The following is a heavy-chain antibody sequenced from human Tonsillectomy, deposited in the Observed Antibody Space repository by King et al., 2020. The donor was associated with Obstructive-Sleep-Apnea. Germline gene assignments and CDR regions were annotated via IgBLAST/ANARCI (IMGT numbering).Heavy chain of an antibody. CDR3: ARETFTMVRGVTTKTFDY. CDR1: GFTFSSYS. V-gene: IGHV3-21*01. CDR2: ISSSSSYI. J-gene: IGHJ4*02. D-gene: IGHD3-10*01. Sequence: VQLVESGGGLVKPGGSLRLSCAASGFTFSSYSMNWVRQAPGKGLEWVSSISSSSSYIYYADSVKGRFTISRDNAKNSLFLQMNSLRAEDTAVYYCARETFTMVRGVTTKTFDYWGQGTLVTVSS.